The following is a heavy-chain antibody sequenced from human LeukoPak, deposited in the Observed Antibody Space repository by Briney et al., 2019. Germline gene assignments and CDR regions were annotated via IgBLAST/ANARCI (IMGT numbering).Heavy chain of an antibody. Sequence: PGGPLRLSCAASGFTFSHYAMHWVRQAPGKGLEYVSAISSNGGSTYYANSVKGRFTISRDNSKNTLYLQMGSLRAEDMGVYYCARDSITVSVGALDIWGQGTMVIVSS. V-gene: IGHV3-64*01. CDR2: ISSNGGST. CDR3: ARDSITVSVGALDI. CDR1: GFTFSHYA. D-gene: IGHD2-2*01. J-gene: IGHJ3*02.